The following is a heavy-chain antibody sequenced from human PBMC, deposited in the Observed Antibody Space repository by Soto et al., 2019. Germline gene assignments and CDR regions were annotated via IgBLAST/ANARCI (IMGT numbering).Heavy chain of an antibody. D-gene: IGHD2-2*01. V-gene: IGHV3-23*01. CDR2: ISGGGESI. J-gene: IGHJ4*02. Sequence: GGSLRVSCAASGFTFSSYAMSWVRQAPGKGLEWVSDISGGGESIYYADSVKGRFTISRDNSKNTLYLQMNSLRAEDTAVYYYAKYSPYCSSTTCYVVYWGQGTLVTVSS. CDR1: GFTFSSYA. CDR3: AKYSPYCSSTTCYVVY.